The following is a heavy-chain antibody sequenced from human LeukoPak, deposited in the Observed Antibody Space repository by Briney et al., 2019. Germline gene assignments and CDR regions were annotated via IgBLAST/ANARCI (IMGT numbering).Heavy chain of an antibody. Sequence: GGSLRLSCAASGFTFSSYAMSWVRQAPGKGLGWVSAISGSGGSTYYADSVKGRFTISRDNSKNTLYLQMNSLRAEDTAVYYCAKDGGYYYASSGYLDYWGQGALVTVSS. CDR1: GFTFSSYA. CDR3: AKDGGYYYASSGYLDY. V-gene: IGHV3-23*01. J-gene: IGHJ4*02. CDR2: ISGSGGST. D-gene: IGHD3-22*01.